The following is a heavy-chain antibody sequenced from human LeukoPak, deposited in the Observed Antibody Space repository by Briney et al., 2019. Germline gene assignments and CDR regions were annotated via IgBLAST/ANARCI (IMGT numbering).Heavy chain of an antibody. CDR2: IKHDGSED. J-gene: IGHJ4*02. V-gene: IGHV3-7*01. D-gene: IGHD4/OR15-4a*01. Sequence: GGSLRLSCAASGFTFSSYWMTWVRQTPGKGLEWVANIKHDGSEDYFVDSVKGRFTISRDNAENSLHLQMSSLGAEDTAVYYCARSANYGGHAFFDYWGQGILVIVSS. CDR1: GFTFSSYW. CDR3: ARSANYGGHAFFDY.